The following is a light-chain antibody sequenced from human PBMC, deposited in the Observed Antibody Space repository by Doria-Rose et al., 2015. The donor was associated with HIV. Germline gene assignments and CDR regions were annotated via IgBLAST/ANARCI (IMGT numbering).Light chain of an antibody. Sequence: TQSPGALSLSPGERATLSCRASQRVKSSYLAWYQQMPGQAPRLLIYDASTRATGIPDRFSGSGSGTDVTLTISRLEPEDVAVYYCQQYGTSRGTFGQGTRLEIK. J-gene: IGKJ5*01. V-gene: IGKV3-20*01. CDR1: QRVKSSY. CDR2: DAS. CDR3: QQYGTSRGT.